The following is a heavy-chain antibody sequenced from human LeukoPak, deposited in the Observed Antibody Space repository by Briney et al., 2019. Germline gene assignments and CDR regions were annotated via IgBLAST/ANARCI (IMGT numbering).Heavy chain of an antibody. D-gene: IGHD1-7*01. CDR3: ARDDDWNYEDY. Sequence: GGSLRLSCAASGFTFSNYWMSWVRQAPGKGLQWVANIKQDGSEKYYVDSVKGRFTISRDNAKKSLYLQMNSLRAEDTAVYYCARDDDWNYEDYWGQGTLVAVSS. V-gene: IGHV3-7*01. CDR2: IKQDGSEK. CDR1: GFTFSNYW. J-gene: IGHJ4*02.